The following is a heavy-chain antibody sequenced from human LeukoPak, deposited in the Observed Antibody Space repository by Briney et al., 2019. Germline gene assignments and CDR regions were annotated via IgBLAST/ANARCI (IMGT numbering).Heavy chain of an antibody. CDR3: AKRNTMVRGGPFDY. Sequence: GGSLRLSCAASGFSFSSYAMNWVRQAPGKGLEWVSIIFGNGDTTYYADSVKGRFTVSRDNSKDTLYLQMNDLRPDDTAIYYCAKRNTMVRGGPFDYWGQGLLVTVPS. D-gene: IGHD3-10*01. V-gene: IGHV3-23*01. CDR1: GFSFSSYA. CDR2: IFGNGDTT. J-gene: IGHJ4*02.